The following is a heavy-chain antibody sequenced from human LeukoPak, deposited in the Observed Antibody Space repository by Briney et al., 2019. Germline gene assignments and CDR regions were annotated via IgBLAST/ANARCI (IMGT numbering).Heavy chain of an antibody. J-gene: IGHJ4*02. D-gene: IGHD3-22*01. CDR1: GGTFSTYA. V-gene: IGHV1-69*06. CDR2: VIPMFGTA. Sequence: SVKVSCKASGGTFSTYAISWVRQAPGQGLEWMGRVIPMFGTAGYAQKFQGRVTIAADKFTSTAYMELSSLRSEDTGVYDCTRHYDSSGYPSLNYFDYWGQGTLVTVSS. CDR3: TRHYDSSGYPSLNYFDY.